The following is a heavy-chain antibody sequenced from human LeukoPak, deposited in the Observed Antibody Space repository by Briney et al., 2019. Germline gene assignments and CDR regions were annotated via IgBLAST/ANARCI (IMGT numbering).Heavy chain of an antibody. CDR2: ISGSGIST. V-gene: IGHV3-23*01. CDR3: ARASMAKRAFDY. CDR1: GFTFSNYG. J-gene: IGHJ4*02. D-gene: IGHD2/OR15-2a*01. Sequence: GGSLRLSCAASGFTFSNYGMNWVRQAPGKGLEWVSAISGSGISTYYADSAKGLFTISRDNSKNTLYLQMNSLRAEDTAVYYCARASMAKRAFDYWGQGTLVTVSS.